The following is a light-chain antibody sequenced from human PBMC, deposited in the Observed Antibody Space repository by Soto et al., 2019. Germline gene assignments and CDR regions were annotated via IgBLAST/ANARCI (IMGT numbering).Light chain of an antibody. CDR1: QGVSSR. J-gene: IGKJ1*01. V-gene: IGKV3-15*01. CDR2: GAS. Sequence: EIVMTQSPATLSVSPGERATLSCRASQGVSSRLDWYQQKPGQGPRLLIYGASSRATGIPARFSDSGSGTEFTLPISSLQTEDFAVYYCQHYGTWLLKFGQGTKVEIK. CDR3: QHYGTWLLK.